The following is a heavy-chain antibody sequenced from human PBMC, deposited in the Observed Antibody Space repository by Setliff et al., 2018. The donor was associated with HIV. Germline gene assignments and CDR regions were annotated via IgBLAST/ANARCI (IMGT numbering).Heavy chain of an antibody. CDR1: GVTFSNYP. D-gene: IGHD3-22*01. V-gene: IGHV1-69*06. CDR3: ARVEYYYDSSGYYYDY. J-gene: IGHJ4*02. CDR2: IIPIFDTG. Sequence: SVKVSCKASGVTFSNYPITWVRQAPGQGLEWMGRIIPIFDTGDYAQKFQGRVTISADRSTSTAYMELSSLRSEDTALYYCARVEYYYDSSGYYYDYWGQGTLVTVSS.